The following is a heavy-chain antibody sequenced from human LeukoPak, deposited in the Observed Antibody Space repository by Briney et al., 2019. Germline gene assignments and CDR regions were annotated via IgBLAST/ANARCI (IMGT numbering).Heavy chain of an antibody. V-gene: IGHV1-18*01. CDR3: AAGDYYGSGSSSFYYYYYMDV. CDR1: GYTFTSYG. CDR2: ISAYNGDT. Sequence: ASVKVSCKASGYTFTSYGISWVRQAPGQGLEWMGWISAYNGDTNYAQKFQGRVTMTRDTSISTAYMELSRLRSDDTAVYYCAAGDYYGSGSSSFYYYYYMDVWGKGTTVTISS. J-gene: IGHJ6*03. D-gene: IGHD3-10*01.